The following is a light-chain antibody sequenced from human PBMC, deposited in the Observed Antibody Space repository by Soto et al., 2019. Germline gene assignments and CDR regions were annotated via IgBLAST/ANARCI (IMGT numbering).Light chain of an antibody. Sequence: EIVLTQSPVTLSLSPGERVTLSCRASQSLTTNYLAWYQQKPVQAPRLLIYGASNRATGFPDRFSGSGSGTDFTLTITRLEPEDFAGYYCPHYGRSPLMYTFGQGTKLGVK. CDR2: GAS. CDR1: QSLTTNY. J-gene: IGKJ2*01. V-gene: IGKV3-20*01. CDR3: PHYGRSPLMYT.